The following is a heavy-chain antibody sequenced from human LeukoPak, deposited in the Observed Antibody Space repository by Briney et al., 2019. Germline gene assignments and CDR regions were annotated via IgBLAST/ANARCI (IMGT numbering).Heavy chain of an antibody. D-gene: IGHD5-18*01. CDR3: ARGPAMVDY. CDR1: GGSFSGYY. J-gene: IGHJ4*02. CDR2: INHSGST. V-gene: IGHV4-34*01. Sequence: PSETLSLTCAVYGGSFSGYYWSWIRQPPGKGLEWIGEINHSGSTNYNPSLKSRVTISGDTSKNQFSLKLSSVTAADTAVYFCARGPAMVDYWGQGTLVTVSS.